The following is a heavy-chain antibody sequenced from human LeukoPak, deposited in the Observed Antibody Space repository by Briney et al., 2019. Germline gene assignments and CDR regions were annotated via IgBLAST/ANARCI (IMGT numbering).Heavy chain of an antibody. J-gene: IGHJ4*01. CDR3: AKDRIQLWPRNPPHEIDF. V-gene: IGHV3-30*18. Sequence: GGSLRPSCAASGFTFSNYGIHWVRQAPGKGLEWVAVVSFDGTNTYYADSLKGRFSVSRDNSKNTVYLQLNSLRPEDTAIYFCAKDRIQLWPRNPPHEIDFWGHGTLVAVSS. CDR1: GFTFSNYG. CDR2: VSFDGTNT. D-gene: IGHD1-1*01.